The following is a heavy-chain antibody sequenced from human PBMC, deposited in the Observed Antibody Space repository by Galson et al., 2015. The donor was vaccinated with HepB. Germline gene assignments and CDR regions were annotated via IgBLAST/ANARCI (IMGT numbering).Heavy chain of an antibody. CDR2: ISTSRGYR. V-gene: IGHV3-11*06. J-gene: IGHJ4*02. D-gene: IGHD3-22*01. Sequence: SLRLSCAASGFTFSDYYMTWIRQAPGKGLEWVSDISTSRGYRNYTDSVKGRFTISRGNTKNSLYLQMNSLRAEDTAVYYCARGPSEYDYSGVCDYWGQGTLVTVSS. CDR1: GFTFSDYY. CDR3: ARGPSEYDYSGVCDY.